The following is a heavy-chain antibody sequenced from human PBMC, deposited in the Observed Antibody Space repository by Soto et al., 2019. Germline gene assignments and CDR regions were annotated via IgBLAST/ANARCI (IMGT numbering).Heavy chain of an antibody. V-gene: IGHV1-18*01. CDR1: GYTFTSYG. D-gene: IGHD1-1*01. CDR2: ISAHNGNT. J-gene: IGHJ4*02. Sequence: QVHLVQSGAEVKKPGASVKVSCKASGYTFTSYGITWVRQAPGQGLEWMGWISAHNGNTDYAQKLQGSVIVTRDTSTSPAYMELRSLRSADTAVYYCARGGYGDYWGQGALVTVSS. CDR3: ARGGYGDY.